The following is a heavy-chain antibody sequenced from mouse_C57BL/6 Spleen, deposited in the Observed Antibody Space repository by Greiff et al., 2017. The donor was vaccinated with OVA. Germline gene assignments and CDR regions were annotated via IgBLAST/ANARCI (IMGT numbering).Heavy chain of an antibody. Sequence: QVQLKESGPGLVQPSQSLSITCTVSGFSLTSYGVHWVRQPPGKGLEWLGVIWSGGSTDYNAAFISRLSISKDNSKSQVFFKMNSLQADDTAIYYCAKNSNDYEALMDYWGQGTSVTVSS. CDR1: GFSLTSYG. J-gene: IGHJ4*01. CDR3: AKNSNDYEALMDY. CDR2: IWSGGST. D-gene: IGHD2-4*01. V-gene: IGHV2-4*01.